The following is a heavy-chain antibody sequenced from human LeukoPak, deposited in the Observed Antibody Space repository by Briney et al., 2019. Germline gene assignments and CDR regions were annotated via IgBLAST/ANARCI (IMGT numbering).Heavy chain of an antibody. D-gene: IGHD6-6*01. V-gene: IGHV3-66*01. CDR2: IYSGGDT. J-gene: IGHJ4*02. Sequence: GGSLRLSCAASGFTVSSNYMSWVRQAAERGLERVSVIYSGGDTYYANSVRGRFTISRDNSKNTMYLQMNSLRAEDTAIYYCARDVSIAARPAFDYWGQGTLVTVSS. CDR3: ARDVSIAARPAFDY. CDR1: GFTVSSNY.